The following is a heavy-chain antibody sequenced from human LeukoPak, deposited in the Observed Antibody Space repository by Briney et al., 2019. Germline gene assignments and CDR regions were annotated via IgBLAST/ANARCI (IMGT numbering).Heavy chain of an antibody. CDR1: GYTFTGYY. D-gene: IGHD5-24*01. V-gene: IGHV1-2*02. J-gene: IGHJ4*02. CDR3: ARERVDGYPFDF. CDR2: INPNSGGT. Sequence: ASVSVSCKASGYTFTGYYMHWVRQAPGQGLEWMGWINPNSGGTNYAQKFQGRVTMTRDTSISTAYLELSRLRSDDTAVYYCARERVDGYPFDFWGQGTLVTVSS.